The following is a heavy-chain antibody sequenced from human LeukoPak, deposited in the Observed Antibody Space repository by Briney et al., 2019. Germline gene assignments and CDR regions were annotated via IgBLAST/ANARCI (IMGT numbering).Heavy chain of an antibody. CDR2: ISYDGSNK. CDR1: GFTFSSYA. D-gene: IGHD1-26*01. Sequence: GSLRLSCAASGFTFSSYAMHWVRQAPGKGLEWVAVISYDGSNKYYADSVKGRFTISRDNSKNTLYLQMNSLRAEDTAVYYCARGAEWELLSWFDPWGQGTLVTVSS. J-gene: IGHJ5*02. V-gene: IGHV3-30-3*01. CDR3: ARGAEWELLSWFDP.